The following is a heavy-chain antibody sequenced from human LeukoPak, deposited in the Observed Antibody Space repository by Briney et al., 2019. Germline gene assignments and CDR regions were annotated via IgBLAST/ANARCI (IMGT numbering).Heavy chain of an antibody. V-gene: IGHV4-34*01. CDR1: GGSFSGYY. CDR2: INHSGST. J-gene: IGHJ4*02. CDR3: ARGGGGYDSSGTYYFDY. D-gene: IGHD3-22*01. Sequence: SEALSLTCAVYGGSFSGYYWSWIRRPPGKGLEWIGEINHSGSTNYNPSLKSRVTISVDTSKNQFSLKLSSVTAADTAVYYCARGGGGYDSSGTYYFDYWGQGTLVTVSS.